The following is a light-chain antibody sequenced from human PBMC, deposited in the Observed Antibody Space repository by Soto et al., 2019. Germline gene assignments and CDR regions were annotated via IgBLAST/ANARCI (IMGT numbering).Light chain of an antibody. CDR2: AAS. V-gene: IGKV1-39*01. CDR1: HSISSY. CDR3: QQGWT. Sequence: DIQMTQSPSSLSASVGDRVTITCRASHSISSYLNLYQQKPGKAPKLLIYAASSLQSGVPSRFSGSGSGTDFTLTISSLQPEDFATYYCQQGWTFGQGTKVDIK. J-gene: IGKJ1*01.